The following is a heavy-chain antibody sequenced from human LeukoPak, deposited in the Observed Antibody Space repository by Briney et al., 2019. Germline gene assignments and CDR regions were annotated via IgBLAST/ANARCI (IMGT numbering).Heavy chain of an antibody. V-gene: IGHV3-66*01. J-gene: IGHJ4*02. Sequence: GGSLRLSCAASGFTVSSNYMSWVRQAPGKGLDWVSIIYRGGSTYYADSVKDRLTISRDNSKNTVYLQMNSLRAEDTAVYYCAGSYVSRSFDYWGQGTLVTVSS. CDR2: IYRGGST. D-gene: IGHD3-16*01. CDR1: GFTVSSNY. CDR3: AGSYVSRSFDY.